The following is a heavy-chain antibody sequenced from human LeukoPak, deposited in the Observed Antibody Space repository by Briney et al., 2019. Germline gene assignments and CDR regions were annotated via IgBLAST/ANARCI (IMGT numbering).Heavy chain of an antibody. J-gene: IGHJ6*04. Sequence: GGSLRLSCPTSGFTFSSHGMHWVRQAPGKGLEWVAVIWSDGSDEYYADSVKGRFTISRDNSKDTLYLEMTSLWAEDTAVYYCARDSRSDDTGGLDVWGKGTTVTVSS. CDR3: ARDSRSDDTGGLDV. CDR1: GFTFSSHG. V-gene: IGHV3-33*01. D-gene: IGHD3-10*01. CDR2: IWSDGSDE.